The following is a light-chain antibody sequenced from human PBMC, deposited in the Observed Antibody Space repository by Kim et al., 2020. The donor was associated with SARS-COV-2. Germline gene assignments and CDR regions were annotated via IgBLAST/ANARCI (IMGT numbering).Light chain of an antibody. V-gene: IGKV1-5*01. CDR3: QQYNGYPWT. J-gene: IGKJ1*01. Sequence: ATVGEQVTITFRASQSISRWLGWYQQKPGKAPKLLIYDASTLESGVPSRFSGSGSETEFTLTISSLQPDDLATFYCQQYNGYPWTFGRGTKVDIK. CDR1: QSISRW. CDR2: DAS.